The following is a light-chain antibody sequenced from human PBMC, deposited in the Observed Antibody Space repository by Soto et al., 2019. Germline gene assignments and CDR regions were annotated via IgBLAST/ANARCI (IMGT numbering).Light chain of an antibody. CDR1: QSISSF. CDR2: AAS. CDR3: QQSYSTPET. J-gene: IGKJ1*01. V-gene: IGKV1-39*01. Sequence: DIQMTQSPSSLSASVGDRVTITCRASQSISSFVNWYQQKPGKAPRLLIYAASSLQSGVPSRFSASGSGTDFTLTISSLQPEDFATYYCQQSYSTPETFGQGTKVEIK.